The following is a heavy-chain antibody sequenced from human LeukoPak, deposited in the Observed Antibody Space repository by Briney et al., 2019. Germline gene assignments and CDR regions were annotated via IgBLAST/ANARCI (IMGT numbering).Heavy chain of an antibody. CDR3: IRDLFDDYSLDY. J-gene: IGHJ4*02. D-gene: IGHD3-16*01. CDR2: INSDSSLM. V-gene: IGHV3-21*01. Sequence: GRSLRLSCAASGFTFSSYSMNWVRQAPGKGLEWVSSINSDSSLMFYAESVKGRFTISRDNARNSLYLQMNSLRAQDTAVYYCIRDLFDDYSLDYWGQGALVTVSS. CDR1: GFTFSSYS.